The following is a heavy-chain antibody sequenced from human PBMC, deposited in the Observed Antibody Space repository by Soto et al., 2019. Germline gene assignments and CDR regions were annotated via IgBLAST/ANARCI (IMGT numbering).Heavy chain of an antibody. V-gene: IGHV3-53*01. D-gene: IGHD2-8*01. CDR1: GFTVSSNY. CDR3: ARDHPGYCTNGVCPLDV. J-gene: IGHJ6*02. Sequence: PVGSLRLSCAASGFTVSSNYMSWVRQAPGKGLEWVSVIYSGGSTYYADSVKGRFTISRDNSKNTLYLQMNSLRAEDTAVYYCARDHPGYCTNGVCPLDVWGQGTTVTVSS. CDR2: IYSGGST.